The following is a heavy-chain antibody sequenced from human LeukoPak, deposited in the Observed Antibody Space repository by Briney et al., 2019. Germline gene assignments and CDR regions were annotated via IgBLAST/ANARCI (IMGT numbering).Heavy chain of an antibody. V-gene: IGHV4-59*01. CDR1: GGSISTSY. CDR2: IYYSGST. CDR3: ARAPNGDLTFDP. Sequence: SETLSLTCTVSGGSISTSYWNWIRQPPGKGLEWIGSIYYSGSTNYNPSLKSRVTISVDTSKNQFSLRLSSVTAADTAVYYCARAPNGDLTFDPWGQGTLVTVSS. D-gene: IGHD4-17*01. J-gene: IGHJ5*02.